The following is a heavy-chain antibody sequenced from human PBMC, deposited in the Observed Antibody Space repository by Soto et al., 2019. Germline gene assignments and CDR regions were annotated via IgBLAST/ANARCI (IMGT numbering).Heavy chain of an antibody. CDR2: IRSKAYGGTT. J-gene: IGHJ4*02. D-gene: IGHD3-16*02. CDR1: GFTFGDYA. V-gene: IGHV3-49*05. CDR3: TRGCETMMITFGGVIVEYFDY. Sequence: EVQLVESGGGLVKPGRSLRLSCTASGFTFGDYAMSWFRQAPGKGLEWVGFIRSKAYGGTTEYAASVKGRFTISRDDSKSIAYLQMNSLKTEDTAVYYCTRGCETMMITFGGVIVEYFDYWGQGTLVTVSS.